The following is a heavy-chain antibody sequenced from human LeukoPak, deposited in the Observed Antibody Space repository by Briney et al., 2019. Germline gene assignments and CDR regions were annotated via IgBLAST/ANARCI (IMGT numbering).Heavy chain of an antibody. V-gene: IGHV3-23*01. CDR2: ISSSGRNT. CDR1: GFTFSSYA. D-gene: IGHD2-15*01. CDR3: AKDWRRIVVVGPITRHGNYMDV. Sequence: GGSLRLSCAASGFTFSSYAMNWVRQAPGKGLEWVSGISSSGRNTYYADSLKGRFTISRDNSKNTLYLQMNSLRPEDTAVYYCAKDWRRIVVVGPITRHGNYMDVWGKGTTVTISS. J-gene: IGHJ6*03.